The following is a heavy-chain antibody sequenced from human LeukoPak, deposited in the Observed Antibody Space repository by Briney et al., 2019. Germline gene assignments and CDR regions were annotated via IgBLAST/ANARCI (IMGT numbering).Heavy chain of an antibody. CDR3: ARVRSSSSLSAFDI. Sequence: GGSLRLSCAASGFTFSSYSMNWVRQAPGKGLEWVSSISSSSSYIYYAESVKGRFTISRDNAKNSLYLQMNSLRAEDTAVYYCARVRSSSSLSAFDIWGQGTMVTVSS. CDR1: GFTFSSYS. CDR2: ISSSSSYI. V-gene: IGHV3-21*01. D-gene: IGHD6-6*01. J-gene: IGHJ3*02.